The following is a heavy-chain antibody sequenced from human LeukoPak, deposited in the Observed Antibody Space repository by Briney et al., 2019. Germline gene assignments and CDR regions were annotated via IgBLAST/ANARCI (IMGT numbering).Heavy chain of an antibody. CDR3: ARVGHLISGEGYFQH. D-gene: IGHD6-25*01. Sequence: GGSLRLSCAASGFTVSSNYMSWVRQAPGKGLEWVSVIYSGGSTYYADSVKGRFTISRDNSKNTLYLQMNSLRAEDTAVYYCARVGHLISGEGYFQHWGQGTLVTVSS. CDR2: IYSGGST. J-gene: IGHJ1*01. V-gene: IGHV3-53*01. CDR1: GFTVSSNY.